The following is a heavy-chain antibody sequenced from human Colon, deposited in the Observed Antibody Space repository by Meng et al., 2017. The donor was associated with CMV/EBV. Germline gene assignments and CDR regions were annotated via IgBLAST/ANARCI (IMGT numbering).Heavy chain of an antibody. CDR2: ISSSSSYI. D-gene: IGHD3-22*01. J-gene: IGHJ4*02. Sequence: FTFSGYSMNWVRQAPGKGLEWVSSISSSSSYICYADSVKGRFTISRDNAKNSLYLQMDSLRAEDTAVYYCARGIVGITMIVVVPFDYWGQGTLVTVSS. CDR3: ARGIVGITMIVVVPFDY. V-gene: IGHV3-21*01. CDR1: FTFSGYS.